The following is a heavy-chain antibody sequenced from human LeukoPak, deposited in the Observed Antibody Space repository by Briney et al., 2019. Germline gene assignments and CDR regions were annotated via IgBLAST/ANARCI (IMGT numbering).Heavy chain of an antibody. J-gene: IGHJ4*02. D-gene: IGHD6-13*01. V-gene: IGHV3-23*01. CDR1: GFTFSSYA. CDR3: AKLGRISSSWYYFDY. Sequence: GGSLRLSCAASGFTFSSYAMSWVRQGPGKGQEWVSAISGSGGSTYYADSVKGRFTISRDNSKNTLYLQMNSLRAEDTAVYYCAKLGRISSSWYYFDYWGQGTLVTVSS. CDR2: ISGSGGST.